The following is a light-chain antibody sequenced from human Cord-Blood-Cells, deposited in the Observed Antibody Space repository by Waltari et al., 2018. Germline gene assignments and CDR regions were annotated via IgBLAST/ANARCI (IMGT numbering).Light chain of an antibody. V-gene: IGLV2-8*01. J-gene: IGLJ1*01. CDR2: EVS. Sequence: QSALTQPPSASGSPGQSVTISCTGTSSDVGGYNYVSWYQQHPGKAPKLMIYEVSKRTSGVADRFSVSKSGNPASLTVSGLQAEDEADYYCSSYAGSNNFVFGTGTKVTVL. CDR1: SSDVGGYNY. CDR3: SSYAGSNNFV.